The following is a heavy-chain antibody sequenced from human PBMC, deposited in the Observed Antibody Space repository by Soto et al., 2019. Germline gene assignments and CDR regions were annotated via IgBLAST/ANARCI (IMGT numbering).Heavy chain of an antibody. Sequence: ETLSLTCAVYGGSFSGYYWSWIRQPPGKGLEWIGEINHSGSTNYNPSLKSRVTISVDTSKNQFSLKLSSVTAADTAVYYCARGRRDIVVVVAANWFDPWGQGTLVTVSS. V-gene: IGHV4-34*01. J-gene: IGHJ5*02. CDR2: INHSGST. D-gene: IGHD2-15*01. CDR1: GGSFSGYY. CDR3: ARGRRDIVVVVAANWFDP.